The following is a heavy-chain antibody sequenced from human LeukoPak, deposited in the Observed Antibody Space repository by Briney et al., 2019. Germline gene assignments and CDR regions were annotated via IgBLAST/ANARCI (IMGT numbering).Heavy chain of an antibody. D-gene: IGHD5-12*01. CDR3: TSGPSGYLYYYYGMDV. J-gene: IGHJ6*04. Sequence: GGSLRLSCTASGFTFGDYAMSWVRQAPGKRLEWVGFIRSKAYGGTTEYAASVKCRFTISRDDSKSIAYLQMNSLKTEDTAVYYCTSGPSGYLYYYYGMDVWGKGTTVTVSS. CDR1: GFTFGDYA. CDR2: IRSKAYGGTT. V-gene: IGHV3-49*04.